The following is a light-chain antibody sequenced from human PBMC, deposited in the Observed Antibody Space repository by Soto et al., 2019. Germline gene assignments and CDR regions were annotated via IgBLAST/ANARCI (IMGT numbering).Light chain of an antibody. CDR2: KVS. CDR1: QSPSTW. Sequence: DIQMTQSPSTLSASVGDRVIITCRASQSPSTWLAWYQQKPGKAPKLLVFKVSSLESGVPSRFSGSGSGTEFTLTISSLQSEDFAVYHCQQYNNWPPFTFGPGTKVDI. V-gene: IGKV1-5*03. CDR3: QQYNNWPPFT. J-gene: IGKJ3*01.